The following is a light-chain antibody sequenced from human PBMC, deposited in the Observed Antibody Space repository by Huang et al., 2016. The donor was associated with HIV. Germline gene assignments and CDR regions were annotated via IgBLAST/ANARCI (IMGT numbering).Light chain of an antibody. CDR1: QNISSW. Sequence: DIQMTQSPSTLSAFVGDRLTTTCRASQNISSWLAWYQQKPGKAPRLLIYKISSLESGVPSRFSGRGSGTEFTLTISSLQPDDIGTYYCQYGETFGQGSKVEVK. J-gene: IGKJ1*01. V-gene: IGKV1-5*03. CDR3: QYGET. CDR2: KIS.